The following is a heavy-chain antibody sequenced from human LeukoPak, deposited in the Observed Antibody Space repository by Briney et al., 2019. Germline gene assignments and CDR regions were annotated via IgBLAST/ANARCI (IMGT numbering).Heavy chain of an antibody. D-gene: IGHD3-3*01. J-gene: IGHJ6*02. V-gene: IGHV4-59*08. Sequence: PSETLSLTCTVSGGSISSYYWSWIRQPPGEGLEWIGYIYYSGSTNYNPSLKSRVTISVDTSKNQFSLKLSSVTAADTAVYYCARHGTSRLNKVFGVVISPPYYGMDVWGQGTTVTVSS. CDR3: ARHGTSRLNKVFGVVISPPYYGMDV. CDR2: IYYSGST. CDR1: GGSISSYY.